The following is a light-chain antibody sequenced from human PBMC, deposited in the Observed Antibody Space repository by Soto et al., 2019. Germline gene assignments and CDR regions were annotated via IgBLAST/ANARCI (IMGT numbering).Light chain of an antibody. CDR2: AAY. CDR1: QGISTY. J-gene: IGKJ1*01. CDR3: QQLNTYPLT. Sequence: DIQLTQSPAFLSASVGDRVTITCRASQGISTYLAWYQQKPGKAPTLLIYAAYTLQSGVPSRFSGSGSGTEFTLTISSLQPEDVATYYCQQLNTYPLTFGQVTKVEIK. V-gene: IGKV1-9*01.